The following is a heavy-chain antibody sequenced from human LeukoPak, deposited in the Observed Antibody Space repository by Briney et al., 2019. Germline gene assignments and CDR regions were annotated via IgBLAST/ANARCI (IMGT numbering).Heavy chain of an antibody. Sequence: SETLSLTCAVSGYSISSGYYWGWIRQPPGKGLEWIGSIYHSGSTYYNPSLKSRVTISVDTSKNQFSLRLSSVTAVDTAVYYCARQGYDYRYFDYWGQGTLVTVSS. CDR1: GYSISSGYY. D-gene: IGHD5-12*01. CDR3: ARQGYDYRYFDY. V-gene: IGHV4-38-2*01. CDR2: IYHSGST. J-gene: IGHJ4*02.